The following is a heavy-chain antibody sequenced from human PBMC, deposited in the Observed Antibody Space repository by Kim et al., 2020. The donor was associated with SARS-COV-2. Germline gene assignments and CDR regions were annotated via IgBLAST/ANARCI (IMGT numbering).Heavy chain of an antibody. CDR3: AKNRLRGVRSPYYYYGMDV. J-gene: IGHJ6*02. CDR2: ISWNSGSI. Sequence: GGSLRLSCAASGFTFDDYAMHWVRQAPGKGLEWVSGISWNSGSIGYADSVKGRFTISRDNAKNSLYLQMNSLRAEDTALYYCAKNRLRGVRSPYYYYGMDVWGQGTTVTVSS. D-gene: IGHD3-10*01. V-gene: IGHV3-9*01. CDR1: GFTFDDYA.